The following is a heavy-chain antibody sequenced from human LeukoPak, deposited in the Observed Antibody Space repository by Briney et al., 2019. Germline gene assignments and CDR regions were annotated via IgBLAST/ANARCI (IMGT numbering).Heavy chain of an antibody. V-gene: IGHV3-15*01. CDR3: TTDPDIVVVPAALDI. CDR2: IKSKTDGGTT. D-gene: IGHD2-2*01. J-gene: IGHJ3*02. CDR1: GFTFSNAW. Sequence: GGSLRLSCAAPGFTFSNAWMSWVRQAPGKGLEWVGRIKSKTDGGTTDYAAPVKGRFTISGDDSKNTLYLQMNSLKTEDTAVYYCTTDPDIVVVPAALDIWGQGTMVTVSS.